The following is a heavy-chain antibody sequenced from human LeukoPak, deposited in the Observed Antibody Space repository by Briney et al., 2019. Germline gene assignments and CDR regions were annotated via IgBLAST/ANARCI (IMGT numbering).Heavy chain of an antibody. J-gene: IGHJ1*01. D-gene: IGHD3-22*01. CDR1: GYTFTGYY. Sequence: GASVKVSCKASGYTFTGYYMHWVRQAPGQGLEWMGWINPNSGGTNYARKFQGRVTMTRDTSISTAYMELSRLRSDDTAVYYCAREDLYYYDSSGSEYFQHWGQGTLVTVSS. CDR2: INPNSGGT. CDR3: AREDLYYYDSSGSEYFQH. V-gene: IGHV1-2*02.